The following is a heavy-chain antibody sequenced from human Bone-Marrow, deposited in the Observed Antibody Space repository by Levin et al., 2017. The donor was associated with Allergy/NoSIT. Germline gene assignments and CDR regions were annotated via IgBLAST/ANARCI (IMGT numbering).Heavy chain of an antibody. CDR2: IYPGDSDT. CDR3: ARPTEHRSASRYYGSGSYPGDAFDI. CDR1: GYSFTSYW. Sequence: GESLKISCKGSGYSFTSYWIGWVRQMPGKGLEWMGIIYPGDSDTRYSPSFQGQVTISADKSISTAYLQWSSLKASDTAMYYCARPTEHRSASRYYGSGSYPGDAFDIWGQGTMVTVSS. V-gene: IGHV5-51*01. J-gene: IGHJ3*02. D-gene: IGHD3-10*01.